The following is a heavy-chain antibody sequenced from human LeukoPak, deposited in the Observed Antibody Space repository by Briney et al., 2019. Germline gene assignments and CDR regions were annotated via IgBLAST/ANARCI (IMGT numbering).Heavy chain of an antibody. CDR1: GYSISSGYY. D-gene: IGHD2-2*01. CDR3: ARQFATASADTRGYFDF. CDR2: IFYGGSA. J-gene: IGHJ4*02. V-gene: IGHV4-38-2*01. Sequence: TSETLSLTCAVSGYSISSGYYWGWIRQAPGKGLEWIGSIFYGGSAHYNPSLNSRATIFVDTSKNQFSLKLSSVTAADPGMYYCARQFATASADTRGYFDFWGQGTVVTVSS.